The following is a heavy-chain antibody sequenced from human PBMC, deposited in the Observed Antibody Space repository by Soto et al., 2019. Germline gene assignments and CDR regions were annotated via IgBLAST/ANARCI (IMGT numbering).Heavy chain of an antibody. CDR3: AIPKYCGGDCDYYYGMDV. V-gene: IGHV4-39*01. Sequence: QLQLQESGPGLVKPSETLSLTCTVSGGSISSSSYYWGWIRQPPGKGLEWIGSIYYSGSTYYNPSLKSRVTISVDTSKNQFSLKLSSVTAADTAVYYCAIPKYCGGDCDYYYGMDVWGQGTTVTVSS. CDR1: GGSISSSSYY. J-gene: IGHJ6*02. D-gene: IGHD2-21*02. CDR2: IYYSGST.